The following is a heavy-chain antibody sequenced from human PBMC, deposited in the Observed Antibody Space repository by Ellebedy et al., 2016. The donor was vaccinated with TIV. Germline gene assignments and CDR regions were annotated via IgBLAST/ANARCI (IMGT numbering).Heavy chain of an antibody. V-gene: IGHV3-11*06. J-gene: IGHJ5*02. CDR3: ARRGHLWFDP. CDR2: ISSSSSYT. CDR1: GFTFSDYY. Sequence: GESLKISCAASGFTFSDYYMSWIRQAPGKGLEWVSYISSSSSYTNYADSVKGRFTISRDNAKNSLYLQMNSLRAEDTAVYYCARRGHLWFDPWGQGTLVTVSS.